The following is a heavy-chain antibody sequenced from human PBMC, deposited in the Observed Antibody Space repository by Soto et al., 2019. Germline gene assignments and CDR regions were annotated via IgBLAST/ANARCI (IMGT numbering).Heavy chain of an antibody. J-gene: IGHJ4*02. CDR3: ARARLPVSGPIGY. Sequence: QVQLVQSGAEEKKPGASVKVSCKASGYTFTSYAMHWVRQAPGQRLEWMGWINAGNGNTKYSQKFQGRVTITRDTXASTAYMELSSLRSEDTAVYYCARARLPVSGPIGYWGQGTLVTVSS. CDR2: INAGNGNT. CDR1: GYTFTSYA. D-gene: IGHD5-12*01. V-gene: IGHV1-3*05.